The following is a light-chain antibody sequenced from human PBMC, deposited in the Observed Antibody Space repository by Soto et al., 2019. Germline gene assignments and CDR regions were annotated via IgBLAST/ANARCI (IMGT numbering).Light chain of an antibody. J-gene: IGLJ2*01. CDR3: SSYATGNSLI. CDR2: EIS. V-gene: IGLV2-8*01. CDR1: SRDVGGHDY. Sequence: QSALTQPPSASGSPGQSVTISCTGTSRDVGGHDYVSWYQQHPGKAPKLMIYEISKRPSGVPDRFSGSKSGNTASLTVSGLQAEDEADYYCSSYATGNSLIFGGGTKLTVL.